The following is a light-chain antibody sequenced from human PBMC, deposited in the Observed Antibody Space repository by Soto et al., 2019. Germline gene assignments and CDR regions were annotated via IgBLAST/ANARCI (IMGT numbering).Light chain of an antibody. CDR2: TLS. CDR3: QQSYSTPLT. V-gene: IGKV2-40*01. J-gene: IGKJ4*01. Sequence: DIVMTQTPLSLPVTPGGPASISCRSSQSLLNSDDGNTYLDWYLQKPGQSPQLLIYTLSYRASGVPDRFSGSGSGTDFTLTIGSLQPEDFATYYCQQSYSTPLTFGGGTKVDNK. CDR1: QSLLNSDDGNTY.